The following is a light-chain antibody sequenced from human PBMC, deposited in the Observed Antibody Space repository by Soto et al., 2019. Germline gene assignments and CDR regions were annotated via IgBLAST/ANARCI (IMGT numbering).Light chain of an antibody. V-gene: IGKV4-1*01. CDR2: WAS. CDR1: QSVLYSSNNKNY. J-gene: IGKJ4*01. CDR3: QQYYSKPLT. Sequence: DIVMTQSPDSLAVSLGERATINCKSSQSVLYSSNNKNYLGWYQQKVGQPPKLLIYWASTRESGVPDRFSGSGSGTDFTLTISSLQAEDVVVYYCQQYYSKPLTFGGGTKVEIK.